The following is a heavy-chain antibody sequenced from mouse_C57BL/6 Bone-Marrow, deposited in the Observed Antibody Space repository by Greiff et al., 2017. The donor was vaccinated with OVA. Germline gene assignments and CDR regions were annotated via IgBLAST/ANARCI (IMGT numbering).Heavy chain of an antibody. CDR1: GYAFSSSW. CDR2: IYPGDGDT. D-gene: IGHD2-3*01. J-gene: IGHJ3*01. CDR3: ALDCYYVAY. Sequence: VQLQQSGPELVKPGASVKISCKASGYAFSSSWLNWVKQRPGKGLEWIGRIYPGDGDTNYNGKFKGKATLTADKSSSTAYMQLSSLTSEDSAVYFCALDCYYVAYWGQGTLVTVTA. V-gene: IGHV1-82*01.